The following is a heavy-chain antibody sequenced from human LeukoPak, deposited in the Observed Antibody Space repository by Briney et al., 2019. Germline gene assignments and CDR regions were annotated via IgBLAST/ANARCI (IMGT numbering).Heavy chain of an antibody. D-gene: IGHD2-15*01. J-gene: IGHJ4*02. V-gene: IGHV4-59*01. CDR1: GGSISSYY. Sequence: HPSETLSLTCTVSGGSISSYYWSWIRQPPGKGLEWIGYIYYSGSTNYNPSLKSRVTISVDTSKNQFSLKLSSVTAADTAVYYCARGPCSGGSCYFDYWGQGTLVTVSS. CDR2: IYYSGST. CDR3: ARGPCSGGSCYFDY.